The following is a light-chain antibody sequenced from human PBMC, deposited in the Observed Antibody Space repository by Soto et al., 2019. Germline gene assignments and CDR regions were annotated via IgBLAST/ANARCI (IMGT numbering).Light chain of an antibody. V-gene: IGLV2-8*01. CDR3: SSYAGSNNVI. CDR2: EVN. CDR1: SSDVGGYDY. J-gene: IGLJ2*01. Sequence: QSALTQPPSASGSPGQSITLSCTGTSSDVGGYDYVSWYQQHPGKAPKLMIYEVNKRPSGVPDRFSGSKSGNTASLTVSGLQAEDEAEYFCSSYAGSNNVIFGGGTKLTVL.